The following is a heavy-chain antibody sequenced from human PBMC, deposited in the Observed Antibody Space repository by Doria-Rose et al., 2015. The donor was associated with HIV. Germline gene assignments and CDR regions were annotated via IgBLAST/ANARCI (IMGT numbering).Heavy chain of an antibody. J-gene: IGHJ4*02. CDR1: GVSLSSPGMG. CDR3: ARIKSSRWYHKYYFDF. CDR2: TFSDDER. V-gene: IGHV2-26*01. D-gene: IGHD6-13*01. Sequence: QVTLKESGPVLVKPTETLTLTCTVSGVSLSSPGMGVSWIRQPPGKALEWLANTFSDDERSYTTSLESRLTISRGTSKSQVVLTMTDMDPVDTATYYCARIKSSRWYHKYYFDFWGQGTLVIVSA.